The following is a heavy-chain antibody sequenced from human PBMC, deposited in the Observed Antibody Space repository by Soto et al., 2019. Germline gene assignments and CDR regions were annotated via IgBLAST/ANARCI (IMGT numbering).Heavy chain of an antibody. D-gene: IGHD3-10*01. V-gene: IGHV4-34*01. Sequence: SETLALTCAVYGGSFSGYYWSWIRQPPGKGLEWIGEINHSGSTNYNPSLKSRVTISVDTSKNHFSLKLSSVTAADTAVYYCGGGRAMVRGVLYYYYYGKDVWGQGTTVNVSS. CDR3: GGGRAMVRGVLYYYYYGKDV. CDR2: INHSGST. CDR1: GGSFSGYY. J-gene: IGHJ6*02.